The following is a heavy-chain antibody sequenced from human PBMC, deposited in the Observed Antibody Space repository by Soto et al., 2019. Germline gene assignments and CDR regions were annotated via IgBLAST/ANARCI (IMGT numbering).Heavy chain of an antibody. D-gene: IGHD6-13*01. CDR2: IYYSGST. CDR1: GGSISSSSYY. J-gene: IGHJ4*02. CDR3: ARHPPLAAAADY. Sequence: SETLSLTCTVSGGSISSSSYYWGWIRQPPGKGLEWIGSIYYSGSTYYNPSLKSRVTISVDTSKNQFSLKLSSVTAADTAVYYCARHPPLAAAADYWGQGTLVTVSS. V-gene: IGHV4-39*01.